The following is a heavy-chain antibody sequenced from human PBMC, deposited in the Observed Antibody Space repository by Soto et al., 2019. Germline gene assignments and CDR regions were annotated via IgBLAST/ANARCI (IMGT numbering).Heavy chain of an antibody. CDR1: GFTFSSYG. Sequence: QVQLVESGGGVVQPGRSLRLSCAASGFTFSSYGMHWVRQAPGKGLEWVAVISYDGTNKYYADSVKGRFTISRDNSKKTQYLQMNSLRAEDTAVYYCAKEVYCSGGSCYSKDYYYYGMDVWGQGTTVTVSS. J-gene: IGHJ6*02. CDR2: ISYDGTNK. CDR3: AKEVYCSGGSCYSKDYYYYGMDV. V-gene: IGHV3-30*18. D-gene: IGHD2-15*01.